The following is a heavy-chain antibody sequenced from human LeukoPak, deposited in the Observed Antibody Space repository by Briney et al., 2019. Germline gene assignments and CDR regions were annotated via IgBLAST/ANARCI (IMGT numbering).Heavy chain of an antibody. V-gene: IGHV1-69*13. CDR1: GGTFSSYA. D-gene: IGHD3-22*01. Sequence: ASVKVSCTASGGTFSSYAISWVRQAPGQGLEWMGGIIPIFGTANYAQKFQGRVTITADESTSTAYMERSSLRSEDTAVYYCAKERDYHDSSGYSQNFDYWGQGTLVTVSS. CDR2: IIPIFGTA. J-gene: IGHJ4*02. CDR3: AKERDYHDSSGYSQNFDY.